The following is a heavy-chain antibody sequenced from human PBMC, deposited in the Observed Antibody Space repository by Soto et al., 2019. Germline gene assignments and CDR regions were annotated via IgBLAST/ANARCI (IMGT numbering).Heavy chain of an antibody. CDR2: IYHSGST. Sequence: SETLSLTCTVSGVSISSGGYSWSWIRQPPGKGLEWIGYIYHSGSTYYNPSLKSRVTISVDRSKNQFSLKLSSVTAEDTAVYYCARVPLLWGQGTLVTVSS. D-gene: IGHD1-26*01. CDR1: GVSISSGGYS. CDR3: ARVPLL. J-gene: IGHJ4*02. V-gene: IGHV4-30-2*01.